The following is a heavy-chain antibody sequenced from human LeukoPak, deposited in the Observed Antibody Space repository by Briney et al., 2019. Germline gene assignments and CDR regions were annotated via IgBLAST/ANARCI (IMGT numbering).Heavy chain of an antibody. CDR3: TRDPTYCSSTSCYLGHDY. Sequence: GGSLRLSCTGSGFTFGDYAMSWVRQAPAKGLEWVSFIRSNAHGGTTEYAASVRGRFSISRDDSKSIAYLQMNSLKTEDTAVYYCTRDPTYCSSTSCYLGHDYWGQGTLVTVSS. J-gene: IGHJ4*02. D-gene: IGHD2-2*01. CDR1: GFTFGDYA. V-gene: IGHV3-49*04. CDR2: IRSNAHGGTT.